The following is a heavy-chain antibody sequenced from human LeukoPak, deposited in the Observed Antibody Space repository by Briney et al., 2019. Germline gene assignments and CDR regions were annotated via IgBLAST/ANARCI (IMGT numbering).Heavy chain of an antibody. CDR1: GYTFTTYY. V-gene: IGHV1-46*01. D-gene: IGHD5-12*01. CDR3: ATGGNILTTTGRAFHV. Sequence: ASVKVSCKASGYTFTTYYVHWVRQAPGQGLEWLGIINTSAGSTTYAQKFQGRVTMTRDTSTSTVYMELNSLRSEDTAVYYCATGGNILTTTGRAFHVWGQGTMVTVSS. CDR2: INTSAGST. J-gene: IGHJ3*01.